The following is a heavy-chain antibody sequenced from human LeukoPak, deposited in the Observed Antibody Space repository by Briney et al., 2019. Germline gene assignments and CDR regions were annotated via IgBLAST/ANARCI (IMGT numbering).Heavy chain of an antibody. Sequence: PGGSLRLSCAASGYTFSSSAMSWVRQAPGKGLEWVSAISNNGGYTYYADSVQGRFTISRDNSKSTLCLQMNSLRAEDTAVYYCAKDSGFIDYWGQGTLVTVSS. CDR3: AKDSGFIDY. CDR1: GYTFSSSA. J-gene: IGHJ4*02. D-gene: IGHD3-22*01. CDR2: ISNNGGYT. V-gene: IGHV3-23*01.